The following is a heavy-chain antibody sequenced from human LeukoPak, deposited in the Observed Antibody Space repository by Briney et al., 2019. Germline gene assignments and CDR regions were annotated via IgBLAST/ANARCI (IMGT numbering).Heavy chain of an antibody. CDR3: AKDRWVRGWYPNFDP. CDR2: TSFDGTNK. CDR1: GFTFSTFG. D-gene: IGHD6-19*01. J-gene: IGHJ5*02. V-gene: IGHV3-30*18. Sequence: PGRSLRLSCAGSGFTFSTFGFHWVRQAPGKGLEWVAVTSFDGTNKYYADSVKGRFTISRDNSKNTLYMQMNSLRDEDTGVYYRAKDRWVRGWYPNFDPWGQGNLVTVSS.